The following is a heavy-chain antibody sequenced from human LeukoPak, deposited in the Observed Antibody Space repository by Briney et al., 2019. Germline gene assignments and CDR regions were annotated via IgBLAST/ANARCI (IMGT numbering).Heavy chain of an antibody. V-gene: IGHV3-11*04. D-gene: IGHD1-14*01. Sequence: GGSLRLSCAASGFTFSDHYMSWIRQAPGKGLEWVSYISSSGSTIYYADSVKGRFTISRDNAKNSLYLQMNSLRAEDTAVYYCASVPEQEPFDYWGQGTLVTVSS. CDR3: ASVPEQEPFDY. CDR2: ISSSGSTI. J-gene: IGHJ4*02. CDR1: GFTFSDHY.